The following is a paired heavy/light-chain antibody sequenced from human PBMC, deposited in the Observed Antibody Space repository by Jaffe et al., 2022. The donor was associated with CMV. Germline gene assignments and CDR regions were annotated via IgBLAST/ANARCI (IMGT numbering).Light chain of an antibody. CDR1: QTVLYSSNNKNY. V-gene: IGKV4-1*01. Sequence: DFVMTQSPDSLAVSLGERATINCKSSQTVLYSSNNKNYLAWYQQKPGQPPKVLLYWASTRETGVPDRFSGSGSGTDFTLTISSLQAEDVAVYYCQQYYSTPPTFGQGTRVEI. CDR2: WAS. J-gene: IGKJ1*01. CDR3: QQYYSTPPT.
Heavy chain of an antibody. D-gene: IGHD2-15*01. CDR1: GGSFSGFY. CDR3: VRGSFIAVVAATPDY. Sequence: QVQLQQWGAGLLKPSETLSLTCAVYGGSFSGFYWSWIRQPPGKGLEWIGEINHRGTTNYNPSLKSRLTISVDTSKNQFSLKLTSVTAADTAVYYCVRGSFIAVVAATPDYWGQGTLVTVSS. V-gene: IGHV4-34*02. J-gene: IGHJ4*02. CDR2: INHRGTT.